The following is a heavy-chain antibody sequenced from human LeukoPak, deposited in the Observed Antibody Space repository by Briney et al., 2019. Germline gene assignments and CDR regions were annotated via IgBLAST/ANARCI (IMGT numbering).Heavy chain of an antibody. D-gene: IGHD6-19*01. J-gene: IGHJ4*02. CDR2: INPNSGGT. CDR1: GYTFTGYY. V-gene: IGHV1-2*02. CDR3: ARVWRIAVAGNLLFDY. Sequence: ASVKVSCKASGYTFTGYYMHWVRQAPGQGLEWMGWINPNSGGTNYAQKFQGRVTMTRDTSISTAYMELSRLRSDDTAVYYCARVWRIAVAGNLLFDYWGQGTLVTVSS.